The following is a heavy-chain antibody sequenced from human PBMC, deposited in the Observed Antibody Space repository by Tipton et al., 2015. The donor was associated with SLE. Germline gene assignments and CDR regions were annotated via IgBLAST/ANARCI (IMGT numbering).Heavy chain of an antibody. J-gene: IGHJ4*02. CDR2: IKQDGGEK. D-gene: IGHD1-26*01. CDR3: VREDSGSLLDY. Sequence: GSLRLSCAASGFTCSRYGMSWVRQDSGKGLEWVANIKQDGGEKYYVDSVRGLFTISRDNAKKSLYLQTNSLRAEDIAVYYCVREDSGSLLDYCGQGTLVTVSS. CDR1: GFTCSRYG. V-gene: IGHV3-7*01.